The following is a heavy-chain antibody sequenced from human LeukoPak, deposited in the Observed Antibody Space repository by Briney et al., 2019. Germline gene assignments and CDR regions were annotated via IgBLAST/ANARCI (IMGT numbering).Heavy chain of an antibody. J-gene: IGHJ4*02. V-gene: IGHV4-39*01. CDR2: IYYSGST. D-gene: IGHD3-22*01. Sequence: SSETLSLTCTVSGGSISSSYYYWGWIRQPPGKGLEWIGSIYYSGSTYYNPSLKSRVTISVDTSKNQFSLKLNSVTAADTAVYYCARRHYDSWPNFDHWGQGTLVTVSS. CDR1: GGSISSSYYY. CDR3: ARRHYDSWPNFDH.